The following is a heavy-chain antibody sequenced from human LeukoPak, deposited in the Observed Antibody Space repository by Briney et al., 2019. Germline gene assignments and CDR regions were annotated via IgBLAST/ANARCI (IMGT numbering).Heavy chain of an antibody. CDR1: GFSFSSHT. Sequence: GGSLRLSCAASGFSFSSHTMNWVRQAPGKGLEWVSSISSSSIYIYYADSVRGRFTLSRDNARNSLSLQMNSLRAEDTAVYYCARALDFDWLLGYWGQGALVTVSS. J-gene: IGHJ4*02. CDR3: ARALDFDWLLGY. V-gene: IGHV3-21*01. CDR2: ISSSSIYI. D-gene: IGHD3-9*01.